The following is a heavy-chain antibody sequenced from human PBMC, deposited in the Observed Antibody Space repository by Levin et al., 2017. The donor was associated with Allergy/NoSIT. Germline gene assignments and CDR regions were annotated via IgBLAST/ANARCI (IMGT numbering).Heavy chain of an antibody. CDR1: GHSISNSHW. V-gene: IGHV4-28*01. D-gene: IGHD1-14*01. CDR2: IYDTGRT. CDR3: ATRKGNAGSFFDY. Sequence: SETLSLTCGVSGHSISNSHWWGWIRQPPGKGLEWIGYIYDTGRTYYNPSLKSRATMSLDTSKNQFSLTLDSVTALDTSVYYCATRKGNAGSFFDYWGQGMLVTVSS. J-gene: IGHJ4*02.